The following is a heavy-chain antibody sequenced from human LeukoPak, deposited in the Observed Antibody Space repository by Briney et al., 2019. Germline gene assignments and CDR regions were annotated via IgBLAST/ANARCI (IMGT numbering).Heavy chain of an antibody. CDR2: INHSGST. CDR3: AREPQAIFDY. D-gene: IGHD2-2*01. V-gene: IGHV4-34*01. Sequence: SETLSLTCAVYGGSFGGYYRSWIRQPPGKGLEWIGEINHSGSTNYNPSLKSRVTISVDTSKNQFFLKLSSVTAADTAVYYCAREPQAIFDYWGQGTLVTVSS. J-gene: IGHJ4*02. CDR1: GGSFGGYY.